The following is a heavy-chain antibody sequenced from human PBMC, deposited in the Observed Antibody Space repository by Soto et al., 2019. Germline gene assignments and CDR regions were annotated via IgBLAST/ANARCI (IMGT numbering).Heavy chain of an antibody. J-gene: IGHJ6*02. CDR3: ARDSIAAAGANYYYYYGMDV. V-gene: IGHV3-30-3*01. CDR2: ISYDGSNK. D-gene: IGHD6-13*01. Sequence: QVQLVESGGGVVQPGRSLRLSCAASGFTFSSYAMHWVRQAPGKGLEWVAVISYDGSNKYYADSVKGRFTISRDNSKNTLYLQMNSLRAEDTAVYYCARDSIAAAGANYYYYYGMDVWGQGTTVTVSS. CDR1: GFTFSSYA.